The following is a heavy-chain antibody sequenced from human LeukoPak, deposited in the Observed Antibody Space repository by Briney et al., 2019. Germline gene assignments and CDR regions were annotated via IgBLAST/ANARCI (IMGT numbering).Heavy chain of an antibody. CDR3: AATHYYDSSGSLDY. Sequence: GGSLRLSCAASGFTFSSYGMHWVRQAPGKGLEWVAVISYDGSNKYYADSVKGRFTTSRDNSKNTLYLQMNSLRAEDTAVYYCAATHYYDSSGSLDYWGQGTLVTVSS. CDR1: GFTFSSYG. J-gene: IGHJ4*02. D-gene: IGHD3-22*01. V-gene: IGHV3-30*03. CDR2: ISYDGSNK.